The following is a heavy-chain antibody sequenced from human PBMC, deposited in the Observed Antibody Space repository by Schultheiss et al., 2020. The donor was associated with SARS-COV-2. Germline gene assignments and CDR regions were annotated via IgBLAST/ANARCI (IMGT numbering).Heavy chain of an antibody. Sequence: SETLSLTCTVSGGSISSYDWSWIRQPPGKGLEWIGHISYRGTTSYNPSLKSRVTISVDTSKNQFSLKLSSVTAADTAVYYCAAVQLERGDYYYYVMDVWGQGTTVTVSS. CDR3: AAVQLERGDYYYYVMDV. CDR1: GGSISSYD. V-gene: IGHV4-59*12. CDR2: ISYRGTT. J-gene: IGHJ6*02. D-gene: IGHD1-1*01.